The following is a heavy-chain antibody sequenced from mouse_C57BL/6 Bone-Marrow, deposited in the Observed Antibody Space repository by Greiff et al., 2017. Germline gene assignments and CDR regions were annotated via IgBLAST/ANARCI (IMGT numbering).Heavy chain of an antibody. D-gene: IGHD3-3*01. CDR1: GYTFTSYW. Sequence: QVQLQHPGAELVKPGASVKLSCKASGYTFTSYWMHWVKQRPGQGLEWIGMIHPNSGSTNYNEKFKSKATLSVDKSSSPAYMQRSSLTSEDSAVYYCAREGPADYWGQGTTLTVSS. CDR3: AREGPADY. V-gene: IGHV1-64*01. CDR2: IHPNSGST. J-gene: IGHJ2*01.